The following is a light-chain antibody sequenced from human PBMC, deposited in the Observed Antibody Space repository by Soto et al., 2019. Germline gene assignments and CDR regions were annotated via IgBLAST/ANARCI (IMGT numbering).Light chain of an antibody. CDR1: SSDVGGYNY. CDR2: EVT. CDR3: SSYTSSSTLFVV. V-gene: IGLV2-14*01. Sequence: QSALTQPASVSGSPGQSITISCTGTSSDVGGYNYVSWYQQHPGKAPKLIIYEVTNRPSGVSNRFSGSKSGNTASLTISGFQAEDEADDYCSSYTSSSTLFVVFGGGTKVTVL. J-gene: IGLJ2*01.